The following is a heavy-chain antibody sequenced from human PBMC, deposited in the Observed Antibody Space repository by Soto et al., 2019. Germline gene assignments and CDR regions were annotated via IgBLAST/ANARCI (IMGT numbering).Heavy chain of an antibody. CDR1: GDSINSGDYY. D-gene: IGHD2-8*02. V-gene: IGHV4-30-4*01. J-gene: IGHJ5*02. CDR3: ARESLVTGGRNCFDP. Sequence: QVQLQESGPGLVKPSQTLSLTCTVSGDSINSGDYYWNWIRQPPGKGLEWIGYIYYSGGSYYNPSLTSQVTISVDTSNLQFSLKLSCVTAAYTAVYFCARESLVTGGRNCFDPWGQGTLVTVSS. CDR2: IYYSGGS.